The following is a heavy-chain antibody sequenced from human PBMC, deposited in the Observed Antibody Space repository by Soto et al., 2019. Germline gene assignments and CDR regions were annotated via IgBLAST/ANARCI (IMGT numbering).Heavy chain of an antibody. J-gene: IGHJ4*02. D-gene: IGHD2-2*01. CDR3: ARGFLLSVVVGGTDY. CDR1: GFTFSDYY. V-gene: IGHV3-11*01. CDR2: ISSDANTI. Sequence: QVQLVESGGGLVKPGGSLRLSCTASGFTFSDYYMSWIRQAPGKGLEWVSYISSDANTIYYADSVKGRFTISRDNANNSMYLPMNSLRAEDTAVYYCARGFLLSVVVGGTDYWGQGTLVTVSS.